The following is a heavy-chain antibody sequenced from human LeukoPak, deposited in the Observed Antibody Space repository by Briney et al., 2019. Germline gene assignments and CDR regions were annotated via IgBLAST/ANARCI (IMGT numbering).Heavy chain of an antibody. Sequence: SETLSLTCTVSGGSVSSYYWSWIRQPPGKGLEWIGYIYYSGSTNYNPSLKSRVTISVDTSKNQFSLKLSSVTAADTAVYYCARDPGYCSGGSCYFDYWGQGTLVTVSS. J-gene: IGHJ4*02. CDR3: ARDPGYCSGGSCYFDY. CDR1: GGSVSSYY. CDR2: IYYSGST. V-gene: IGHV4-59*02. D-gene: IGHD2-15*01.